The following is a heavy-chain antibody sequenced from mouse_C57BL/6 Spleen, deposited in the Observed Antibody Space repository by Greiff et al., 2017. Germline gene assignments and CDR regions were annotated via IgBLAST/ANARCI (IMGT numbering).Heavy chain of an antibody. D-gene: IGHD4-1*01. Sequence: EVKVVESGGDLVKPGGSLKLSCAASGFTFSSYGMSWVRQTPDKRLEWVATISSGGSYTYYPDSVKGRFTISRDNAKNTLYLQMSSLKSEDTAMYYCARPTGTLHYFDYWGQGTTLTVSS. J-gene: IGHJ2*01. CDR3: ARPTGTLHYFDY. CDR1: GFTFSSYG. V-gene: IGHV5-6*01. CDR2: ISSGGSYT.